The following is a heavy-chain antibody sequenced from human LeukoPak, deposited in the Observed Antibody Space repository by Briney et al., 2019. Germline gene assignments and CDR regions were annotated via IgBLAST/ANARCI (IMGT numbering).Heavy chain of an antibody. V-gene: IGHV3-53*01. CDR2: IYIGGST. Sequence: PGGSLRLSCAASGFTVSSNYMNWVRRAPGKGLEWVSVIYIGGSTYYADSVKGRFTISRDNSKNTLYLQMNSLRAEDTAVYFCARTTMVRGVTCFDYWGQGTLVTVSS. D-gene: IGHD3-10*01. CDR1: GFTVSSNY. CDR3: ARTTMVRGVTCFDY. J-gene: IGHJ4*02.